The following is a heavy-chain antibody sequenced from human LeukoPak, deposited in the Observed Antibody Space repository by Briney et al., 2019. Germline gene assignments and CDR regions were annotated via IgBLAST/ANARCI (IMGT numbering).Heavy chain of an antibody. CDR3: ARGVPAALRYNWFDP. CDR2: IYYSGST. V-gene: IGHV4-59*01. D-gene: IGHD2-2*01. CDR1: GGSFSGYY. Sequence: SETLSLTCAVYGGSFSGYYWSWIRQPPGKGLEWIGYIYYSGSTNYNPSLKSRVTISVDTSKNQFSLKLSSVTAADTAVYYCARGVPAALRYNWFDPWGQGTLVTVSS. J-gene: IGHJ5*02.